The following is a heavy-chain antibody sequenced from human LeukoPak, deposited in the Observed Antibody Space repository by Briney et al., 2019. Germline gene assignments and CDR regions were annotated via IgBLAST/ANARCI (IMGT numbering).Heavy chain of an antibody. D-gene: IGHD2-2*01. Sequence: PSETLSLTCTVSGGSISSSSYYWGWIRQPPGKGLEWIGNIYYSGSTYYNPSLKSRVTISVDTSKNQFSLKLSSVTAADTAVYYCARVQSRYCSSTSCYRAAFDIWGQGTMVTVSS. CDR3: ARVQSRYCSSTSCYRAAFDI. V-gene: IGHV4-39*01. CDR2: IYYSGST. J-gene: IGHJ3*02. CDR1: GGSISSSSYY.